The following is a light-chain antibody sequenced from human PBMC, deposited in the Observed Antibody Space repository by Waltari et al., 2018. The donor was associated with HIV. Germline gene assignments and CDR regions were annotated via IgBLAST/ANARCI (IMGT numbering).Light chain of an antibody. V-gene: IGLV1-51*01. Sequence: QSVLTQPPSVSAAPGQKVTISCSGSSSNIGSNYVSWYQQFPGTAPKLLIYDNDQRPSGIPDRCSGSKSGTSTTLGISGLQTGDEADYYCGTWDNSLGAVLFGGGTKLTVL. CDR1: SSNIGSNY. CDR2: DND. J-gene: IGLJ2*01. CDR3: GTWDNSLGAVL.